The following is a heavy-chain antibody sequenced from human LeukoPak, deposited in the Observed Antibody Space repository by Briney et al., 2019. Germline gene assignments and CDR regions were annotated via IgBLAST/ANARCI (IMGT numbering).Heavy chain of an antibody. V-gene: IGHV3-11*01. Sequence: PGGSLRLSCAASGFTFSDYYMSGVRQTPGKGREWVSYISTSGVTIYYADSVKGRFTISRDNAKNSLYLQMNSLRAEDTAVYYCARDGRYCGGDCYLDYWGQGTVVAVSS. J-gene: IGHJ4*02. D-gene: IGHD2-21*02. CDR1: GFTFSDYY. CDR2: ISTSGVTI. CDR3: ARDGRYCGGDCYLDY.